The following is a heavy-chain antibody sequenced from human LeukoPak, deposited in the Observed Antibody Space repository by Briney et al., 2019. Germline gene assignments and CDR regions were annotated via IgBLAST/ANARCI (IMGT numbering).Heavy chain of an antibody. CDR1: GFTFSSYS. D-gene: IGHD6-19*01. CDR2: ISSSSSYI. V-gene: IGHV3-21*01. Sequence: GGSLRLSCAASGFTFSSYSMNWVRQAPGEGLEWVSSISSSSSYIYYADSVKGRFTISRDDAKNSLYLQMNSLRAEDTAVYYRARVYSSGWYGAFDIWGQGTMVTVSS. J-gene: IGHJ3*02. CDR3: ARVYSSGWYGAFDI.